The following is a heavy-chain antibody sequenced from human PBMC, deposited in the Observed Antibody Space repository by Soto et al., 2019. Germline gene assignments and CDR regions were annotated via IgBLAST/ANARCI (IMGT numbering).Heavy chain of an antibody. J-gene: IGHJ6*02. CDR3: AGYPSTDYFYYGMDG. Sequence: GGSLRLSCEASGFTFSSYWMSWVRQGPGKGLEWLANIKQDGTEKDYADSVKGRFTISRDNAKNSLFLQMNSLRVEDTAMYYCAGYPSTDYFYYGMDGWGQGTPVTVSS. D-gene: IGHD5-18*01. V-gene: IGHV3-7*03. CDR1: GFTFSSYW. CDR2: IKQDGTEK.